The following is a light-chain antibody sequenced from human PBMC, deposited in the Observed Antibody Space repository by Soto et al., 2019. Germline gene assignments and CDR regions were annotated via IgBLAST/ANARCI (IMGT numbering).Light chain of an antibody. CDR1: SSDVGGYNY. Sequence: QSVLTQPASVSGSPGQSITISCTGTSSDVGGYNYISWYQRLPGKAPKLMIYDVSNRPSGVSDRFSGSKSGNTASLTISGLQAEDEADYYCSSYTSSSTLGVFGTGTKVTVL. CDR3: SSYTSSSTLGV. J-gene: IGLJ1*01. CDR2: DVS. V-gene: IGLV2-14*03.